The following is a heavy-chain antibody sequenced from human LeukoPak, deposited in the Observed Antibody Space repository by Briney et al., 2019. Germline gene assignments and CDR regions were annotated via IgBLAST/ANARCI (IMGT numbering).Heavy chain of an antibody. CDR3: ARDPYYYDSSGYYPGAFDI. D-gene: IGHD3-22*01. CDR1: GGSFSGYY. J-gene: IGHJ3*02. CDR2: INHSGST. V-gene: IGHV4-34*01. Sequence: PSETLSLTCAVYGGSFSGYYWSWIRQPPGKGLEWIGEINHSGSTNYNPSLKSRVTISVDTSKNQFSLKLSSVTAADTAVYYCARDPYYYDSSGYYPGAFDIWGQGTMVTVSS.